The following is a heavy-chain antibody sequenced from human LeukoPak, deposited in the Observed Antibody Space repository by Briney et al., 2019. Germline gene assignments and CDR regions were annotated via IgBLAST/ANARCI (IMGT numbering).Heavy chain of an antibody. CDR1: GVSISSYY. CDR3: ARGSWSSSIDY. J-gene: IGHJ4*02. D-gene: IGHD6-6*01. V-gene: IGHV4-59*08. CDR2: IYYRGST. Sequence: PSETLSLTCTVSGVSISSYYWSWIRQPPGKGLEWIGYIYYRGSTYHNPSLKSRLTISVDTSKNQFSLRLSSVTAADTAVYYCARGSWSSSIDYWGQGTLVTVSS.